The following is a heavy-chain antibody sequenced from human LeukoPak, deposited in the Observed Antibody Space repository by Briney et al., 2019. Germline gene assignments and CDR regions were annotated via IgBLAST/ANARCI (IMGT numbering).Heavy chain of an antibody. Sequence: SETLSLTCNVSGGSISSSGYYWGWIRQPPGKGLEWIGTIHYSGSTYYNPSLKSRVTISVDTSKNQFSLKLRSVIAADTAVYYGATVVGLDYWGKGTLVTVSS. CDR1: GGSISSSGYY. V-gene: IGHV4-39*01. J-gene: IGHJ4*02. CDR3: ATVVGLDY. D-gene: IGHD4-23*01. CDR2: IHYSGST.